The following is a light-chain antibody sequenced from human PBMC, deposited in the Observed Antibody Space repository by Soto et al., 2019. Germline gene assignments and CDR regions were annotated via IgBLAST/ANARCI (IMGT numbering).Light chain of an antibody. Sequence: EIVMTQSPATLSVSPGERATLSCRASLSISNNLVWYQQKPGQAPRLLIYDASTRATDIPARFSGSGSGTEFTLTISSLQSEDFAVYYCQQYNNWPPLTFGGGTKVEIK. V-gene: IGKV3-15*01. CDR1: LSISNN. J-gene: IGKJ4*01. CDR3: QQYNNWPPLT. CDR2: DAS.